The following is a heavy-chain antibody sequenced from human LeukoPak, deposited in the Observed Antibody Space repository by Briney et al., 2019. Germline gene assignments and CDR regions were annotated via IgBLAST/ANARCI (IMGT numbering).Heavy chain of an antibody. CDR1: GYSISSGYY. J-gene: IGHJ6*03. CDR2: IYYSGST. Sequence: SETLSLTCTVSGYSISSGYYWGWIRQPPGKGLEWIGYIYYSGSTNYNPSLKSRVTISVDTSKNQFSLKLSSVTAADTAVYHCARGMGDCSSTSCSHYYYYYMDVWGKGTTVTISS. CDR3: ARGMGDCSSTSCSHYYYYYMDV. D-gene: IGHD2-2*01. V-gene: IGHV4-61*05.